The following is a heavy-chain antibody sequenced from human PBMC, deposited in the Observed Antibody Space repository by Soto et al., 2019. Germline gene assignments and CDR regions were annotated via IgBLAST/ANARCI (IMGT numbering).Heavy chain of an antibody. CDR3: ARDFYPSLFGGGYYYYGMDV. V-gene: IGHV4-30-4*01. CDR2: IYHSGST. Sequence: PSETLSLTCTVSGGSISSGDYYWSWIRQPPGKGLEWIGYIYHSGSTNYNPSLKSRVTISVDKSKNQFSLKLSSVTAADTAVYYCARDFYPSLFGGGYYYYGMDVWGQGTTVTVSS. D-gene: IGHD3-10*02. CDR1: GGSISSGDYY. J-gene: IGHJ6*02.